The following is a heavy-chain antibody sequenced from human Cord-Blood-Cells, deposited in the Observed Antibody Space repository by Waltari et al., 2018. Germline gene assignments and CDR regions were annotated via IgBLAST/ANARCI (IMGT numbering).Heavy chain of an antibody. CDR1: GFTFSSYS. Sequence: EVQLVESGGGLVKPGGSLRLSCAASGFTFSSYSMNWVRQAPGKGRECVSAISSSSSYIYYADSGKGRFTISRDNAKNSLYLQMNSLGAEDTAVYYCARDRDAFDIWGQGTMVTVSS. V-gene: IGHV3-21*01. CDR2: ISSSSSYI. J-gene: IGHJ3*02. CDR3: ARDRDAFDI.